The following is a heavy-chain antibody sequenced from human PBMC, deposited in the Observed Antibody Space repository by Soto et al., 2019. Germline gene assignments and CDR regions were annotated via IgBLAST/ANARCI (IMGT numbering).Heavy chain of an antibody. Sequence: ASETLSLTCTVSGGSVSRDSNFWSWIRQPPGKGLEWIGYIYYSGPSRYNPSLESRVTISIDSSKNQVSLTLTSVTAADTAVYYCARGYSHYAHWGRGTLVTVSS. J-gene: IGHJ4*02. D-gene: IGHD4-4*01. CDR3: ARGYSHYAH. CDR2: IYYSGPS. CDR1: GGSVSRDSNF. V-gene: IGHV4-61*01.